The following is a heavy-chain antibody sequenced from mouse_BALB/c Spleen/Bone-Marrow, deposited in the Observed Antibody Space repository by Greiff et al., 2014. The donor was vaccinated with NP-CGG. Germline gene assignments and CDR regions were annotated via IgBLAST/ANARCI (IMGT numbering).Heavy chain of an antibody. CDR1: GYVFSTCW. CDR3: ARSGKGAMDY. J-gene: IGHJ4*01. Sequence: QVQLQQSGAELVRPGSSVKISCKASGYVFSTCWMNWVKQRPGQGLERIGQIYPGDGDTNYNGKFKDKVILTADKSSSTAYMQLSSLTSEDSAVYFCARSGKGAMDYWGQGTSVTVSS. V-gene: IGHV1-80*01. D-gene: IGHD2-1*01. CDR2: IYPGDGDT.